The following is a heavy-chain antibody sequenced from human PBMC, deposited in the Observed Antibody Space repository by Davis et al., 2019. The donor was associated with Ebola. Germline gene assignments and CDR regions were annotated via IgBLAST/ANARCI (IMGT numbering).Heavy chain of an antibody. Sequence: PSETLSLTCTVSGGSISRYYWRWIRQPPGKGLEWFGYIYYSGSTNYNPSLKSRVTISVDTSKNQFSLKLSSVTAADTAVYYCARDFTYYDFWSGYHGAWFDPWGQGTLVTVSS. CDR1: GGSISRYY. CDR2: IYYSGST. J-gene: IGHJ5*02. V-gene: IGHV4-59*01. CDR3: ARDFTYYDFWSGYHGAWFDP. D-gene: IGHD3-3*01.